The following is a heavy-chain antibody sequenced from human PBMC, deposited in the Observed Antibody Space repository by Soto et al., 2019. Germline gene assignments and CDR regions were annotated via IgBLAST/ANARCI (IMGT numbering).Heavy chain of an antibody. CDR2: ISSSSSYI. J-gene: IGHJ4*02. D-gene: IGHD6-6*01. V-gene: IGHV3-21*01. CDR1: GFTFSSYS. Sequence: PGGSLRLSCAASGFTFSSYSMNWVRQAPGKGLEWVSSISSSSSYIYYADSVKGRFTISRDNAKNSLYLQMNSLRAEDTAVYYCARDPSSSSGRVEPGFDYWGQGTLVTVSS. CDR3: ARDPSSSSGRVEPGFDY.